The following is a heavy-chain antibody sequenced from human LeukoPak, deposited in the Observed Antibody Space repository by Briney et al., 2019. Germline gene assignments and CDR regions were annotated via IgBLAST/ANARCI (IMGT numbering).Heavy chain of an antibody. CDR1: GFTFSSSW. J-gene: IGHJ6*02. V-gene: IGHV3-74*01. Sequence: PGGSLRLSCAASGFTFSSSWMHWVRHAPGKGLVWVSRINHDGSTTNYVDSVKGRFTISRDNAKNTLYLQMNSLTAEDTAVFYCVRDRFYGMDVWGQGTTVTVSS. CDR3: VRDRFYGMDV. CDR2: INHDGSTT.